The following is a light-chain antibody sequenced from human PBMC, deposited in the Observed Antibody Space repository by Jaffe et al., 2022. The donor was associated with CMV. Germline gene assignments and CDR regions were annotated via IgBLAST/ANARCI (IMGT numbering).Light chain of an antibody. V-gene: IGKV3-15*01. J-gene: IGKJ1*01. CDR3: QQYNNWPRT. CDR1: QSVSSN. CDR2: GAS. Sequence: EIVMTQSSGTLSVSPGERATLSCRASQSVSSNLAWYQQKPGQAPRLLIYGASTRATGIPARFSGSGSGTEFTLTITSLQSEDFAVYYCQQYNNWPRTFGQGTKVEI.